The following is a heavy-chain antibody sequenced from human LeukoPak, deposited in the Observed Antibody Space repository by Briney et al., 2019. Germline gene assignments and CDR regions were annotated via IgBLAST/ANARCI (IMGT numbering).Heavy chain of an antibody. CDR2: INPNSGGT. CDR1: GYTFTGYY. CDR3: ARGVPFYVSADYGMDV. V-gene: IGHV1-2*06. Sequence: ASVKVSCKASGYTFTGYYMRWVRQAPGQGLEWMGRINPNSGGTNYAQKFQGRVTMTRDTSISTAYMELSRLRSDDTAVYYCARGVPFYVSADYGMDVWGQGTTVTVSS. D-gene: IGHD2/OR15-2a*01. J-gene: IGHJ6*02.